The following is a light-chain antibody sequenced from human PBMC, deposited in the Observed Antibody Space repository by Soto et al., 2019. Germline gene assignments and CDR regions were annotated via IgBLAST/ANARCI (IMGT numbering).Light chain of an antibody. J-gene: IGKJ2*01. CDR3: QQYGSSPYT. V-gene: IGKV3-20*01. CDR1: QSVGSRS. Sequence: ESELTQSPGTLSLSPGERATLSCRASQSVGSRSLAWYQQKPGQPPTLLIYGASTRATGIPVRFSGSGSGTDFTLSISRLEPEDFAVYYCQQYGSSPYTFGQGTKLEIK. CDR2: GAS.